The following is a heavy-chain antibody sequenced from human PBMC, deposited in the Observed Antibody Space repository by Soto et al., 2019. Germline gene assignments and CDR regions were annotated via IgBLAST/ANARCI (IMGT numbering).Heavy chain of an antibody. Sequence: QVQLVESGGGVVQPGRSLRLSCAASGFTFSSYAMHWVRQAPGKGLEWVAVISYDGSNKYYADSVKGRFTISRDNSKNPLYLQMNSLRAEDTAVYYCARSRNPYCGGDCYSADAFDIWGQGTMVTVSS. D-gene: IGHD2-21*02. J-gene: IGHJ3*02. CDR3: ARSRNPYCGGDCYSADAFDI. V-gene: IGHV3-30-3*01. CDR1: GFTFSSYA. CDR2: ISYDGSNK.